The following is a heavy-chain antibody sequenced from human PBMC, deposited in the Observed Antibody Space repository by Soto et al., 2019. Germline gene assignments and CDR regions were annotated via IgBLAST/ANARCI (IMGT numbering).Heavy chain of an antibody. CDR3: AKDSSGWERFFDY. D-gene: IGHD6-19*01. CDR1: GFTFSSYA. V-gene: IGHV3-23*01. Sequence: EVQLLESGGGLVQPGGSLRLSCAASGFTFSSYAMSWVRQAPGKGLEWVSAISGSGGSTYYADSVKGRFTISRYNSKNTLYLQMNSLRAEDTAVYYCAKDSSGWERFFDYWGQGTLVTVSS. CDR2: ISGSGGST. J-gene: IGHJ4*02.